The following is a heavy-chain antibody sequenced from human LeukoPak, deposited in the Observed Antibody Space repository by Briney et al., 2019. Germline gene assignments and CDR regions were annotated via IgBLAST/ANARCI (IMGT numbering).Heavy chain of an antibody. CDR1: GFTFSSYA. J-gene: IGHJ4*02. CDR2: ISGSGGST. Sequence: GGSLRLSCAASGFTFSSYAMSWVRQAPGKGLEWVSAISGSGGSTYYADSVKGRFTISRDNSKNTLYLQMNSLRAEDTAVYYWGKAPSDGLKYYFDYWGQGTLVTVSS. CDR3: GKAPSDGLKYYFDY. V-gene: IGHV3-23*01.